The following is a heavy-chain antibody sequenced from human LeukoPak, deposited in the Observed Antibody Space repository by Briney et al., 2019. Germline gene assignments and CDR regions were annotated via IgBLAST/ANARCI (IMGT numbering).Heavy chain of an antibody. CDR3: AKEGRPLLATVEYCQH. D-gene: IGHD3-10*01. J-gene: IGHJ1*01. CDR2: ISGSGGSI. CDR1: GFTFSSYA. Sequence: GGSLRLFCAASGFTFSSYAMSWVRQAPGKGLEWVSAISGSGGSIYYADSVKGRFTISRDNSKNTLYLQMNSLRAEDTAVYYCAKEGRPLLATVEYCQHWGQGTLVTVSS. V-gene: IGHV3-23*01.